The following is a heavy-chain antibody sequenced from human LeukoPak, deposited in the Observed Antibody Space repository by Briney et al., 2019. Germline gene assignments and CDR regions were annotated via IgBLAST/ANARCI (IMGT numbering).Heavy chain of an antibody. J-gene: IGHJ3*02. Sequence: GGSLRLSCAASVYTFSIYAMHWVRDALGKGLEWGAVISDDGSNKYYTDSVRGGYTISRDNSKNTLYLQINSLRAENTAVYYCARDYTGLLDAFDSWGQGTMVTVSS. D-gene: IGHD3-16*01. CDR1: VYTFSIYA. CDR2: ISDDGSNK. CDR3: ARDYTGLLDAFDS. V-gene: IGHV3-30-3*01.